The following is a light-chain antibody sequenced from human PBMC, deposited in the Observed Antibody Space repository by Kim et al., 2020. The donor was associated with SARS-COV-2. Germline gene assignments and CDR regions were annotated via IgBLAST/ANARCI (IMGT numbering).Light chain of an antibody. CDR2: GAF. CDR1: QGIRND. CDR3: LQDYRYPRT. V-gene: IGKV1-6*01. Sequence: ASVEDRVTITCRASQGIRNDLAWYQQRPGKAPKLLIYGAFSLQTGVPSRFSGSGSATDFTLTISSLQPEDIATYFCLQDYRYPRTFGQGTRLEIK. J-gene: IGKJ5*01.